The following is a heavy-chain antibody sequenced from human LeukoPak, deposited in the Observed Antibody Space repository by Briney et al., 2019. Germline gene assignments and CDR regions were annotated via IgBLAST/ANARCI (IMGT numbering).Heavy chain of an antibody. D-gene: IGHD2-2*02. CDR1: GGSISSYY. CDR2: IFYSGST. Sequence: SETLSLTCTVSGGSISSYYWSWIRQPPGKGLEWIGNIFYSGSTNYNPSLKSRVTISVDTAKNQFSLKLSSVTAADTAVYYCARQGGLYFSIWGQRTMVTVSS. J-gene: IGHJ3*02. V-gene: IGHV4-59*08. CDR3: ARQGGLYFSI.